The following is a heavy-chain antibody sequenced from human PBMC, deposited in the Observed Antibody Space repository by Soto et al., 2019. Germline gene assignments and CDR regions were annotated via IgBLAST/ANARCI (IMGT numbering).Heavy chain of an antibody. CDR1: GGSISSYY. D-gene: IGHD2-2*01. CDR2: IYYSGST. J-gene: IGHJ4*02. Sequence: SETLSLTCTVSGGSISSYYWSWIRQPPGKGLEWIGYIYYSGSTNYNPSLKSRVTISVDTSKNQFSLKLSSVTAADTAVYYCARSHGYCSSTSCTWDYWGQGTLVTVSS. CDR3: ARSHGYCSSTSCTWDY. V-gene: IGHV4-59*01.